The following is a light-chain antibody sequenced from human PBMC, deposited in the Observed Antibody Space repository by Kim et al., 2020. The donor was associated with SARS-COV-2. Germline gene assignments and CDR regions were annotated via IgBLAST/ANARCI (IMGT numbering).Light chain of an antibody. Sequence: SPGRRATPSCRASQSVTSSFLAWYQQKPGQAPRLLIYGASSRATGIADRFSGSGSGTDFTLTISRLQPEDFAVYYCQQYGDLPLTFGGGTKVDIK. CDR2: GAS. CDR3: QQYGDLPLT. CDR1: QSVTSSF. J-gene: IGKJ4*01. V-gene: IGKV3-20*01.